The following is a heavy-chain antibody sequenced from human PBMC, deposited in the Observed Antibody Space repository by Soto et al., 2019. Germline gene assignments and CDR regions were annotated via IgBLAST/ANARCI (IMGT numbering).Heavy chain of an antibody. CDR2: ISGSGGST. J-gene: IGHJ4*02. Sequence: GGSLRLSCAASGFTFSSYAMSWVRQAPGKGLEWVSAISGSGGSTYYADSVKGRFTISRDNSKNTLYLQMNSLRAEDTAVYYCAKDFWSGYRRGGPFDYWGQGTLVTVSS. D-gene: IGHD3-3*01. CDR3: AKDFWSGYRRGGPFDY. CDR1: GFTFSSYA. V-gene: IGHV3-23*01.